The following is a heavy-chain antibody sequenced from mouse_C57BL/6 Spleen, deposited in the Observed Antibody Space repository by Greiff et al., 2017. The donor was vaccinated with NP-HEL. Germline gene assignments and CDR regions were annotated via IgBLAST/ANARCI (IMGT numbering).Heavy chain of an antibody. CDR3: ARGGSSYGDYAMDY. D-gene: IGHD1-1*01. CDR2: INPNYGTT. J-gene: IGHJ4*01. Sequence: VHVKQSGPELVKPGASVKISCKASGYSFTDYNMNWVKQSNGKSLEWIGVINPNYGTTSYNQKFKGKATLTVDQSSSTAYMQLNSLTSEDSAVYYCARGGSSYGDYAMDYWGQGTSVTVSS. V-gene: IGHV1-39*01. CDR1: GYSFTDYN.